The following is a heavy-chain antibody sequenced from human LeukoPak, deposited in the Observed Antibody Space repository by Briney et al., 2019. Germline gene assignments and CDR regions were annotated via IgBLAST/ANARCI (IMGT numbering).Heavy chain of an antibody. CDR3: ARDSGSGLDY. CDR1: GGSISSGDYY. V-gene: IGHV4-30-4*08. CDR2: IYYSGST. D-gene: IGHD2-15*01. Sequence: SQTLSLTRTLAGGSISSGDYYWSWIRQPPGKGLEWIGYIYYSGSTYYNPSLKSRFTISVDTSKNQFSLKLSSVTAADTAVYYCARDSGSGLDYWGQGTLVTVSS. J-gene: IGHJ4*02.